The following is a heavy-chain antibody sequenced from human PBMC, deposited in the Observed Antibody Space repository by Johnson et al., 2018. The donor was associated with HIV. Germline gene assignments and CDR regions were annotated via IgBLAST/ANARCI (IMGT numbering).Heavy chain of an antibody. Sequence: VQLVESGGGLVQPGRSLRVSCTASGFTFGDYGVNWFRQAPGKGLEWVGLVRSKACGGTEYDAAVNGSFTVSRDDSKNIAYLHMNNMKSEDTAVYYGARALVVITDGHAFDIWGQGTMVTVSS. D-gene: IGHD3-22*01. CDR2: VRSKACGGT. CDR1: GFTFGDYG. J-gene: IGHJ3*02. V-gene: IGHV3-49*03. CDR3: ARALVVITDGHAFDI.